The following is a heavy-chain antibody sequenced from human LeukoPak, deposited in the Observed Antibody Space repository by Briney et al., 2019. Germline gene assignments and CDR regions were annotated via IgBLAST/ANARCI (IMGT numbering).Heavy chain of an antibody. D-gene: IGHD3-22*01. CDR3: AKGSSGYFFVL. CDR1: GFIFNNYG. CDR2: ISNDGGGT. Sequence: GGSLRLSCTASGFIFNNYGLVWVRQAPGKGLEWVSAISNDGGGTPYADFVKGRFTISRDNSKNTLFLQMNSLRAEDTALYYCAKGSSGYFFVLWGQGTLVTVSS. V-gene: IGHV3-23*01. J-gene: IGHJ4*02.